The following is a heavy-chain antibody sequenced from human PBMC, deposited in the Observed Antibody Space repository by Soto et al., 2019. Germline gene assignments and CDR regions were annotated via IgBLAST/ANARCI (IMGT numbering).Heavy chain of an antibody. V-gene: IGHV3-30*18. CDR2: MSYDGTNE. J-gene: IGHJ6*01. D-gene: IGHD3-22*01. CDR3: GKDLHHSSGYFFTVRLNAMDV. CDR1: GFTFSSYA. Sequence: GGSLRLSCAASGFTFSSYAMQWVRQAPGKGLEWAALMSYDGTNEYYADSVKGRFTISRDNSKNMLFLQINSLRAEDTAVYYCGKDLHHSSGYFFTVRLNAMDVWGQGTTVTVSS.